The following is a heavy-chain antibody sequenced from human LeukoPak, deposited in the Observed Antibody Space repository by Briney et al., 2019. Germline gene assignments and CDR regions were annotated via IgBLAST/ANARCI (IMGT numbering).Heavy chain of an antibody. Sequence: ASVKVSCKASGCTLSSYAINWVRQAPGQGLEWMEWISGYNGNTNHAQKFQGRVTMTTDTSTSTAYMELRSLRSDDTAVYYCARGFYGSGTYRYYYFDYWGQGTLVTVSS. CDR1: GCTLSSYA. J-gene: IGHJ4*02. CDR3: ARGFYGSGTYRYYYFDY. CDR2: ISGYNGNT. V-gene: IGHV1-18*01. D-gene: IGHD3-10*01.